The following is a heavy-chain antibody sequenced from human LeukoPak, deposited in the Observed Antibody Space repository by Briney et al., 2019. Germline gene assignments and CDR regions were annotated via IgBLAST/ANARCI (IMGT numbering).Heavy chain of an antibody. CDR3: ARDKYCSDGNCDGGSKFDY. CDR2: IKEDGSEK. J-gene: IGHJ4*02. V-gene: IGHV3-7*01. D-gene: IGHD2-15*01. CDR1: GFTFSNYW. Sequence: GGSLRLSCAASGFTFSNYWMSWVRQAPGKGREGVANIKEDGSEKNYVDAVKGRFTISRDNAKSSVYLQMNSLRAEDTGVYYCARDKYCSDGNCDGGSKFDYWGQGTLVTVSS.